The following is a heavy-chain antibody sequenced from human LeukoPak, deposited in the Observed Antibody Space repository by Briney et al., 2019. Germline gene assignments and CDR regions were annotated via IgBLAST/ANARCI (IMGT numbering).Heavy chain of an antibody. CDR2: INKEGNEE. D-gene: IGHD1-1*01. CDR1: GFTFSNDW. CDR3: ATYDNWVAGDV. V-gene: IGHV3-7*01. Sequence: PGGSLRLSCAASGFTFSNDWMSWVRQAPGKGPEWVANINKEGNEEHFVDSVKGRFTVSRDNAKNSLFLQMNSLRVEDTAVYYCATYDNWVAGDVWGQGTTVSVSS. J-gene: IGHJ6*02.